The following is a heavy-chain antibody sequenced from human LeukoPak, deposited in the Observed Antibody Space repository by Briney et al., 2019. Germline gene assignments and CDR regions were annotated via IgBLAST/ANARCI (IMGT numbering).Heavy chain of an antibody. CDR3: ARDVELTGYRVIHYYYMDV. D-gene: IGHD3-9*01. CDR1: GGSISSYY. J-gene: IGHJ6*03. V-gene: IGHV4-4*07. Sequence: SETLSLTCTVSGGSISSYYWSWIRQPAGKGLEYIGRIYTSGSTNYNPSLKSRVTMSVDPSKNQFSLKLSSVTAADTAVYYCARDVELTGYRVIHYYYMDVWGKGTTVTVSS. CDR2: IYTSGST.